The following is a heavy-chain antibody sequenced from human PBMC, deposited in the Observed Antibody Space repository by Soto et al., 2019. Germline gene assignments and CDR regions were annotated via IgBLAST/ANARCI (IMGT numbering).Heavy chain of an antibody. CDR1: GFTFSSYS. CDR2: ISSSSSYI. D-gene: IGHD2-2*02. J-gene: IGHJ3*02. CDR3: VREGRSSTSCNTGCAFDI. Sequence: LRLSCAASGFTFSSYSMNWVRQAPGKGLEWVSSISSSSSYIYYADSVKGRFTISRDNAKNSLYLQMNGLRAEDTAVYYCVREGRSSTSCNTGCAFDIWGQGTMVTVSS. V-gene: IGHV3-21*04.